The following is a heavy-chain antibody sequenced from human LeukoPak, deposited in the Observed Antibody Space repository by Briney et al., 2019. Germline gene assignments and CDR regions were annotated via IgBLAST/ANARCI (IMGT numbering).Heavy chain of an antibody. CDR3: AISMVRGVTQYFQH. J-gene: IGHJ1*01. CDR2: ISGSGGST. V-gene: IGHV3-23*01. CDR1: GFTFSSYA. Sequence: GGSLRLSCAASGFTFSSYAMSWVRQAPGKGLEWVSAISGSGGSTYYADSVKGRFTISRDNSKNTLYLQMNSLRAEDTAVYYCAISMVRGVTQYFQHWGQGTLVTVSS. D-gene: IGHD3-10*01.